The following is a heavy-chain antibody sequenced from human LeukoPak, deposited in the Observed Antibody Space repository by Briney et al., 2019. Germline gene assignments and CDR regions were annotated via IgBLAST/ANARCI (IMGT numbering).Heavy chain of an antibody. V-gene: IGHV3-30*04. J-gene: IGHJ6*04. Sequence: GRSLRLSCAASGFSFSTYAMHWVRQAPGKGLEWVAFISYDGSDIYYADSVKGRFTVSRDNSKNTLFLQVHNLRPDDTAVFYCVRDIIYGADFSDVWGKGTTVTGSS. CDR3: VRDIIYGADFSDV. CDR2: ISYDGSDI. CDR1: GFSFSTYA. D-gene: IGHD4-17*01.